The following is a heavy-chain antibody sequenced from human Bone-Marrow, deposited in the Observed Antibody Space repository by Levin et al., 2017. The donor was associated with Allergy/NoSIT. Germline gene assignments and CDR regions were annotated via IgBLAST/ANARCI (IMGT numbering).Heavy chain of an antibody. V-gene: IGHV3-23*01. CDR2: VSGSGGRT. CDR3: VKDMRPGGVAGTETDY. D-gene: IGHD6-19*01. J-gene: IGHJ4*02. Sequence: GESLKISCAASGFTFSSFAMSWVRQAPGKGLEWVSVVSGSGGRTYYADSVKGRFTISRDNSKNTLYLQMNSLRVEDTAVYYCVKDMRPGGVAGTETDYWGQGTLVTVSS. CDR1: GFTFSSFA.